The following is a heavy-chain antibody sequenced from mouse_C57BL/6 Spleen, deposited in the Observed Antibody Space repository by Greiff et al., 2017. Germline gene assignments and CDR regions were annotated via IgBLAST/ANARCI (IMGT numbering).Heavy chain of an antibody. D-gene: IGHD1-1*01. V-gene: IGHV1-52*01. CDR2: IDPSDSET. Sequence: QVQLQQPGAELVMPGASVKLSCKASGYTFTSYWMHWVKQRPIQGLEWIGNIDPSDSETHYNQKFKDKATLTVDKSSSTAYMQLSSLTSEDSAVYYCARYYYGSPHYFDYWGQGTTLTVSS. CDR1: GYTFTSYW. J-gene: IGHJ2*01. CDR3: ARYYYGSPHYFDY.